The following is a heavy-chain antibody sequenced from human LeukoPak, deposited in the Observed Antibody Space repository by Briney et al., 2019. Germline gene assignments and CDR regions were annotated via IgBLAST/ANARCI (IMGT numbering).Heavy chain of an antibody. D-gene: IGHD3-3*01. CDR1: GFALTDAW. CDR3: TTEGVGGGAFDI. J-gene: IGHJ3*02. V-gene: IGHV3-15*01. CDR2: IKTKAVGGTT. Sequence: GGSRTLSCAASGFALTDAWMSWVRQAPGKGLEWVGRIKTKAVGGTTDYAAPVKGRFTISRDDSKNTLYLQMNSLKTEDTAVYYCTTEGVGGGAFDIWGQGTMVIVSS.